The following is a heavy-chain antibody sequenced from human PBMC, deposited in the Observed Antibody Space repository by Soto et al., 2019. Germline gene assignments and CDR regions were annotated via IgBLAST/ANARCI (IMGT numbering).Heavy chain of an antibody. D-gene: IGHD2-15*01. CDR1: GASISSTYW. Sequence: QLRESGPGLVKPSGTLSLTCFVSGASISSTYWWSWVRQTPGKRLEWIGQIYHTGTTSYNPSLKKRVTISLDKSNNRFSLRLTSMTAADTAVYYCATLPPRIVVVMTDLPTWGQGTLVTVSS. CDR3: ATLPPRIVVVMTDLPT. V-gene: IGHV4-4*02. CDR2: IYHTGTT. J-gene: IGHJ5*02.